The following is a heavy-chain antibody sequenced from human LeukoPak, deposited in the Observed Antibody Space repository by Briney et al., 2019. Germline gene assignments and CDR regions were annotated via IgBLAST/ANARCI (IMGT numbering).Heavy chain of an antibody. Sequence: PGGSLRLSCAASGFTFSSYAMSWVRQAPGKGLEWVSGISGSGGSTYYADSVKGRFTISRDNSKNTLYLQMNSLRAEDTAVYYCAKAQNYYDSSGYFDYWGQGTLVTVSS. J-gene: IGHJ4*02. CDR1: GFTFSSYA. CDR3: AKAQNYYDSSGYFDY. CDR2: ISGSGGST. V-gene: IGHV3-23*01. D-gene: IGHD3-22*01.